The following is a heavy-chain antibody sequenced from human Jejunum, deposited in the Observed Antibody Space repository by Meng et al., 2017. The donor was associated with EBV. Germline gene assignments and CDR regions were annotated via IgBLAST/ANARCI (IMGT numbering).Heavy chain of an antibody. J-gene: IGHJ2*01. CDR3: AREGLVGDLRYFDL. Sequence: VERVQSGGEGQQPGASVKVSCKAPAYTFAGYYMHWVRQDPGQGLEWMGRINPNSGGANYAQKFQGRVTMTRDTSISTAYMELSRLRSDDTAVYYCAREGLVGDLRYFDLWGRGTLVTVPS. CDR2: INPNSGGA. V-gene: IGHV1-2*06. CDR1: AYTFAGYY. D-gene: IGHD3-16*01.